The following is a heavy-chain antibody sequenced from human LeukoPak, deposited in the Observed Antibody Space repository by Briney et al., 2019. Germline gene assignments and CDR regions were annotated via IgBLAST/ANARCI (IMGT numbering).Heavy chain of an antibody. D-gene: IGHD3-22*01. Sequence: GSSVKVSCKACGGTFSSYAISWVRQAPGQGLEWMGGIIPIFGTANYAQKFQGRVTITTDESTSTAYMELSSLRSEDTAVYYCARGKLLGSSGYYSGVFDYWGQGTLVTVSS. J-gene: IGHJ4*02. V-gene: IGHV1-69*05. CDR3: ARGKLLGSSGYYSGVFDY. CDR2: IIPIFGTA. CDR1: GGTFSSYA.